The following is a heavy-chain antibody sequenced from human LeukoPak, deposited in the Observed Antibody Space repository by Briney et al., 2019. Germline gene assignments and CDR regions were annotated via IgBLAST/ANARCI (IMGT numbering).Heavy chain of an antibody. J-gene: IGHJ4*02. V-gene: IGHV4-59*08. D-gene: IGHD6-13*01. Sequence: SETLSLTRAVSGGSISSYYWSWIRQPPGKGLEWIGYTHYSGSTDYNPSLKTRVTISVDTSKNQFSLKLSSVTAADTAVYYCARGAAGAVPFDYWGQGTPVTVSS. CDR3: ARGAAGAVPFDY. CDR1: GGSISSYY. CDR2: THYSGST.